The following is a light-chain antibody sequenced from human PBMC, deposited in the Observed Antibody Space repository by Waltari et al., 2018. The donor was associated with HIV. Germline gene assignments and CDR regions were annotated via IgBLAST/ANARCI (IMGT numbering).Light chain of an antibody. V-gene: IGLV1-44*01. CDR1: SSNIGSDA. Sequence: VLTQPPSAPGTPGQRITISCSGSSSNIGSDAVNWYQQLPGTAPKLLIYNNNQRPSGVPDRFPASKSGTSASLAISGLQSEDEADYYCATWDHRLNGWVFVGGTKLTVL. CDR2: NNN. CDR3: ATWDHRLNGWV. J-gene: IGLJ3*02.